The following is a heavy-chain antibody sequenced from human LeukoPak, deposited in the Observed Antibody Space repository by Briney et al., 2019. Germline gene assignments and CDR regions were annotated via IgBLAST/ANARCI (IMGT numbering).Heavy chain of an antibody. CDR2: IYTSGST. Sequence: SQTLSLTCTVSGGSISSGSYYWSWIRQPAGKGLEWIGRIYTSGSTNYNPSLKSRVTISVDTSKNQFSLKLSSVTAADTAGYYCARGEYVAVAGTLIFDYWGQGTLVTVSS. D-gene: IGHD6-19*01. CDR1: GGSISSGSYY. J-gene: IGHJ4*02. CDR3: ARGEYVAVAGTLIFDY. V-gene: IGHV4-61*02.